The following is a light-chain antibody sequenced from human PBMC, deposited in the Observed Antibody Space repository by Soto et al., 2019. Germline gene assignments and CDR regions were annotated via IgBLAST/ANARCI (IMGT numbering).Light chain of an antibody. V-gene: IGLV2-14*01. CDR2: EVT. Sequence: QSALTQPASVSGSPGQSITISCTGTSRDIGNYIYVSWYQHHPGKAPNRMTYEVTSRPSGVSDRFSASKSGMTASLTISGLQPEAEADYFCASYRSANTLVVFGTGPKLTVL. CDR3: ASYRSANTLVV. CDR1: SRDIGNYIY. J-gene: IGLJ1*01.